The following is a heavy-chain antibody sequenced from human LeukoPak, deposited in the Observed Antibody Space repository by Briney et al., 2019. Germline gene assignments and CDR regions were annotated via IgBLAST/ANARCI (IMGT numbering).Heavy chain of an antibody. CDR2: IYYSGST. CDR3: ARGSPNRSGSQGYYFDY. D-gene: IGHD1-26*01. CDR1: GGSISSSSYY. J-gene: IGHJ4*02. Sequence: SETLSLTCTVSGGSISSSSYYWGWIRQPPGKGLEWIGSIYYSGSTYYNPSLKSRVTISVDTSKNQFSLKLSSVTAADTAVYYCARGSPNRSGSQGYYFDYWGQGTLVTVSS. V-gene: IGHV4-39*07.